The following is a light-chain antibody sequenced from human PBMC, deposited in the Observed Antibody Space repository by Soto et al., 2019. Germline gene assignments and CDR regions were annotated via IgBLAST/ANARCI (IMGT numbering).Light chain of an antibody. CDR3: QQYINWPRT. J-gene: IGKJ1*01. CDR2: GAS. CDR1: QRLSSN. Sequence: EIVLTQSPVTLSVSPGERVTLSCRASQRLSSNLAWYQQRPGQAPRLPIYGASIRATDIPARFIGSGSGTEFTLTISSLQSEDFAVYYCQQYINWPRTFGQGTKVDIK. V-gene: IGKV3-15*01.